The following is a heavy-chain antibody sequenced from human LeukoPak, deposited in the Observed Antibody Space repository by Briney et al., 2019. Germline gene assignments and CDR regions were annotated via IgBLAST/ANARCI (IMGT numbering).Heavy chain of an antibody. J-gene: IGHJ6*03. CDR2: IYYSGST. V-gene: IGHV4-59*01. D-gene: IGHD6-19*01. CDR3: ARALYTAIAVAGTYYYYYMDV. CDR1: GGSISSYY. Sequence: SETLSLTCTVSGGSISSYYWSWIRQPPGKGLEWIGYIYYSGSTNYNPSLKSRVTISVDTSKNQFSLKLSSVTAADTAVYYCARALYTAIAVAGTYYYYYMDVWGKGTTVTVSS.